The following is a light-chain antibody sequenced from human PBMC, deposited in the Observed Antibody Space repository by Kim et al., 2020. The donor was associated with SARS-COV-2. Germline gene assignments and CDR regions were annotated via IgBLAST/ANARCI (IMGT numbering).Light chain of an antibody. CDR3: TTHANNNYI. J-gene: IGLJ1*01. V-gene: IGLV2-8*01. CDR1: SDHFGADGASTY. Sequence: ATISGSATSDHFGADGASTYVSWYQQHPGKAPKHIIYEATKRPSGVPNRFSGSKSGNTASLTVSGLQAEDEADYYCTTHANNNYIFGTGTKVTVL. CDR2: EAT.